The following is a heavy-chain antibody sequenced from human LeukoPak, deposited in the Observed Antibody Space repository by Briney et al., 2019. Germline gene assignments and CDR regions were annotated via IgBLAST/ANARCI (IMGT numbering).Heavy chain of an antibody. V-gene: IGHV4-39*01. Sequence: PSETLSLTCTVSGGSISSSRYYWGWIRQPPGKGLEWIGSIYYSGSTYYNPSLKSRVTISVDTSKNQFSLKLSSVTAADTAVYYCASITLRVLDYWGQGTLVTVSS. D-gene: IGHD3-3*01. CDR3: ASITLRVLDY. J-gene: IGHJ4*02. CDR1: GGSISSSRYY. CDR2: IYYSGST.